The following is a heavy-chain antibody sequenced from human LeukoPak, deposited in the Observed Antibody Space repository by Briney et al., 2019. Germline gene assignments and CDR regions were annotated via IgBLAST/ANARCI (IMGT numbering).Heavy chain of an antibody. CDR3: ARSNGAVYFDY. Sequence: SVKVSCKASGGTFSSYAISWVRQAPGLGLEWMGGIIPIFGTANYAQKFQGRVTITADKSTSTAYMELSSLRSEDTAVYYCARSNGAVYFDYWGQGTLVTVSS. J-gene: IGHJ4*02. V-gene: IGHV1-69*06. CDR1: GGTFSSYA. D-gene: IGHD3-10*01. CDR2: IIPIFGTA.